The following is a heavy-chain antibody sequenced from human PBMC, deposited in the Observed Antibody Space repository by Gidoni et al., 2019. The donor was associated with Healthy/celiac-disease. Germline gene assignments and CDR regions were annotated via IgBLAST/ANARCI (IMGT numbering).Heavy chain of an antibody. Sequence: EVQLLESGGGLVQPGGSLRLSCAASGFTFSSYAMGWVRQAPGKGLEWVSAISGSGGSTYYADSVKGRFTISRDNSKNTLYLQMNSLRAEDTAVYYCAKVPPYCGGDCYLPDYWGQGTLVTVSS. CDR3: AKVPPYCGGDCYLPDY. CDR2: ISGSGGST. D-gene: IGHD2-21*02. V-gene: IGHV3-23*01. J-gene: IGHJ4*02. CDR1: GFTFSSYA.